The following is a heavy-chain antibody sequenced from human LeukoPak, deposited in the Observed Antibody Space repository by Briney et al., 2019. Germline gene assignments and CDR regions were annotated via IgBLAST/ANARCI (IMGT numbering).Heavy chain of an antibody. CDR3: ASVRRGFGESSKYYAYYYMGV. CDR1: GGSISSSSYY. J-gene: IGHJ6*03. CDR2: NSGST. D-gene: IGHD3-10*01. V-gene: IGHV4-39*01. Sequence: SETLSLTCTVSGGSISSSSYYWGWIRQPPGKGLEWIGNNSGSTYYNPSLKSRVTISLDTSKNQFSLKLSSVTAADTAVYYCASVRRGFGESSKYYAYYYMGVWGKGTMVTISS.